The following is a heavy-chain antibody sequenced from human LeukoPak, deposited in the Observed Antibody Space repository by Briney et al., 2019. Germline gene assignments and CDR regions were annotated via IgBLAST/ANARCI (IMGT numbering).Heavy chain of an antibody. CDR3: AKVPYDSSGYSTYYFDY. CDR1: GFTFSSYD. J-gene: IGHJ4*02. D-gene: IGHD3-22*01. CDR2: ISGSGGGT. Sequence: GGSLRLSCAASGFTFSSYDMSWVRQAPGKGLEWVSAISGSGGGTYYADSVKGRFTISRDNSKNTLYLQMNSLRAEDTAVYYCAKVPYDSSGYSTYYFDYWGQGTLVTVSS. V-gene: IGHV3-23*01.